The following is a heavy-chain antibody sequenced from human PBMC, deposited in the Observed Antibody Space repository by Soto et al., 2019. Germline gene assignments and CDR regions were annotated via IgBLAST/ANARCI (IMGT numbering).Heavy chain of an antibody. Sequence: PGESLKISCKGSGYSFTSYWISWVRQMPGKGLEWMGRIDPSDSYTNYSPSFQGHVTISADKSISTAYLQWSSLKASDTAMYYCATMRVAAAGPYGMDVWGQGTTVTVSS. CDR2: IDPSDSYT. CDR3: ATMRVAAAGPYGMDV. D-gene: IGHD6-13*01. J-gene: IGHJ6*02. CDR1: GYSFTSYW. V-gene: IGHV5-10-1*01.